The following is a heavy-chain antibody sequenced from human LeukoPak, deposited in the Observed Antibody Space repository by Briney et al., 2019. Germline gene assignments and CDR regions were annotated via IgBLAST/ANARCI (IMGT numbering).Heavy chain of an antibody. CDR3: AKAGITIFSEVGY. CDR2: ISGSGGST. V-gene: IGHV3-23*01. J-gene: IGHJ4*02. Sequence: GGSLRLSCAASGFTSSSYAMSWVRQAPEKGLEWVSAISGSGGSTYYADSVKGRFTISRDNFKNTLYLQMNSLRAEDTAVYYCAKAGITIFSEVGYWGQGTLVTVSS. D-gene: IGHD3-9*01. CDR1: GFTSSSYA.